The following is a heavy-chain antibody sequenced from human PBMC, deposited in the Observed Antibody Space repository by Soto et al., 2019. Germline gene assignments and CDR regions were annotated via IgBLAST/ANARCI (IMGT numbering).Heavy chain of an antibody. Sequence: QVQLQESGPGLVKPSQTLSLTCTVSGGSISSGDYYWSWIRQPPGKGLEWIGHIYYSGSTYYNPSHKSRVTISVDTSKTQFSLKLSSVTAADTAVYYCARVRRHGLRLAFDIWGQGTMVTVSS. CDR3: ARVRRHGLRLAFDI. CDR2: IYYSGST. CDR1: GGSISSGDYY. V-gene: IGHV4-30-4*01. J-gene: IGHJ3*02. D-gene: IGHD2-21*01.